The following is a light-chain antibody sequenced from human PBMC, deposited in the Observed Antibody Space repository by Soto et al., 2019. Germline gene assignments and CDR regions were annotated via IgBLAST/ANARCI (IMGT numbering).Light chain of an antibody. J-gene: IGKJ5*01. Sequence: EIVLTQTPATLSVSPGDRVTLSCRASQSVSSSLAWYQQNPGQAPRLLIYDASNRATGIPARFSGSGSGTDFTLTISSLEPEDFAVYYCQQRSSWPRTFGQGTRLENK. CDR1: QSVSSS. CDR3: QQRSSWPRT. V-gene: IGKV3-11*01. CDR2: DAS.